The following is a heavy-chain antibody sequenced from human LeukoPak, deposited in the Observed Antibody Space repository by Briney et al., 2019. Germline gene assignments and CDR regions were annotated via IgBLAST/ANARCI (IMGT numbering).Heavy chain of an antibody. J-gene: IGHJ4*02. CDR3: AREAQSNAYYFDY. V-gene: IGHV3-30*04. CDR2: ISYDGRNK. D-gene: IGHD4-11*01. CDR1: GFTFGTYA. Sequence: PGGSLRLSCAASGFTFGTYAMHWVRQAPGKGLEWVAVISYDGRNKYYADSVKGRFTISRDNSKNTLYLQMNSLRAEDTAVYYCAREAQSNAYYFDYWGQGTLVTVSS.